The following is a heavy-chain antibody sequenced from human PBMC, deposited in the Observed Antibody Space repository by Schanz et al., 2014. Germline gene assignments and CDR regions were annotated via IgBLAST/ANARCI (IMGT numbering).Heavy chain of an antibody. D-gene: IGHD5-12*01. CDR2: ISASGGTT. CDR3: ARKVVATIGGYYDN. V-gene: IGHV3-23*04. Sequence: EVQLVESGGGLVQPGGSLRLSCAASGFTFDHYAMTWVRQAPGKGLEWVSAISASGGTTYYADSVKGRFTISRDNSKNTLYLQMNSLRAEDTAVYYCARKVVATIGGYYDNWGQGTLVIVSS. J-gene: IGHJ4*02. CDR1: GFTFDHYA.